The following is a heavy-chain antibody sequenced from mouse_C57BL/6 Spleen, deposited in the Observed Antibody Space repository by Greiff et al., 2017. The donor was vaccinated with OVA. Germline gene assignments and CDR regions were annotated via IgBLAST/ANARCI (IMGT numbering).Heavy chain of an antibody. CDR1: GYTFTDYY. Sequence: VQLQQSGPELVKPGASVKISCKASGYTFTDYYMNWVKQSHGKSLEWIGDINPNNGGTSYNQKFKGKATLTVDKSSSTAYMELRSLTSEDSAVYYCARAGITTLFDYWGQGTTLTVSS. J-gene: IGHJ2*01. CDR2: INPNNGGT. V-gene: IGHV1-26*01. D-gene: IGHD2-4*01. CDR3: ARAGITTLFDY.